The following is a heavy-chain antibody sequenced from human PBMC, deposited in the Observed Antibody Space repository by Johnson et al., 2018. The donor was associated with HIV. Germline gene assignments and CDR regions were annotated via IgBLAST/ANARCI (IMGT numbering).Heavy chain of an antibody. CDR1: RFSFDDYA. D-gene: IGHD6-19*01. Sequence: VQLVESGGGVVQPGGSLRLSCIASRFSFDDYAMHWVRQAPGKGLEWVSGISWNSGSIGYADYVKGRFPISRDNAKNTLYLQMNSLSAEDTAVYYCAREPGIAVAGTDAFDIWGQGTMVTVSS. V-gene: IGHV3-9*01. CDR2: ISWNSGSI. J-gene: IGHJ3*02. CDR3: AREPGIAVAGTDAFDI.